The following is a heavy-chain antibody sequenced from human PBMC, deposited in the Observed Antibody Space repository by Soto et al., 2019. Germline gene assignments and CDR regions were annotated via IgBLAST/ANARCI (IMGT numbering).Heavy chain of an antibody. CDR1: GGSISSGGYY. J-gene: IGHJ4*02. D-gene: IGHD2-21*01. CDR3: ASMTHEGIGFDY. CDR2: IYYSGST. Sequence: PSETLSLTCTASGGSISSGGYYWSWIRQHPGKGLEWIGYIYYSGSTYYNPSLKSRVTISVDTSKNQFSLKLSSVTAADTAVYYCASMTHEGIGFDYWGQGTLVTVSS. V-gene: IGHV4-31*03.